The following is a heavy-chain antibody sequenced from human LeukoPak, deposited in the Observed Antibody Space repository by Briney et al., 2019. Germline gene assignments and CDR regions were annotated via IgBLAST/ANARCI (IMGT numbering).Heavy chain of an antibody. D-gene: IGHD3-16*01. Sequence: GGSLRLSCAASGFTFSSYWMSWVRQAPGKGLEWVASIKEDGSEKYYVDSVKGRFTISRDNAKNSLYLQMNSLRAEDTAVYYCARETPGGANTLDYWGQGTLVTVSS. CDR3: ARETPGGANTLDY. CDR1: GFTFSSYW. CDR2: IKEDGSEK. V-gene: IGHV3-7*01. J-gene: IGHJ4*02.